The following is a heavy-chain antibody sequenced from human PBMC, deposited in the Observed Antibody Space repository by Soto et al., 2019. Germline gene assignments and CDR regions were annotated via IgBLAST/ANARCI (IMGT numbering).Heavy chain of an antibody. CDR1: GYTFNSYG. CDR2: ISAYNGNT. CDR3: ARGGGNAPRPVDY. D-gene: IGHD2-15*01. Sequence: QVQLVQSGAEVKKPGASVKVSCKASGYTFNSYGISWVRQAPGQGLEWMGWISAYNGNTNYVQKVQGRVTMTTDTSTHPAYMERRNLRADDTAASYWARGGGNAPRPVDYWGQGTLVTVSS. J-gene: IGHJ4*02. V-gene: IGHV1-18*01.